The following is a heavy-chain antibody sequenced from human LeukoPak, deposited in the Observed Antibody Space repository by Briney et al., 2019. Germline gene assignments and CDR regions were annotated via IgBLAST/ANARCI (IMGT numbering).Heavy chain of an antibody. CDR3: ARDPVGYCSGGSCYPPGYFDY. V-gene: IGHV4-59*01. CDR2: IYYSGST. D-gene: IGHD2-15*01. CDR1: GGSISSYY. J-gene: IGHJ4*02. Sequence: SETLSLTCTVSGGSISSYYWSWIRQPPGKGLEWIGYIYYSGSTNYSPSLKSRVTISVDTSKNQFSLKLSSVTAADTAVYYCARDPVGYCSGGSCYPPGYFDYWGQGTLVTVSS.